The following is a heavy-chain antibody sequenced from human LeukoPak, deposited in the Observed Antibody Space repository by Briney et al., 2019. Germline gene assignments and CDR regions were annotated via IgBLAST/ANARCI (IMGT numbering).Heavy chain of an antibody. J-gene: IGHJ3*02. D-gene: IGHD1-26*01. CDR1: GGSIISSDW. V-gene: IGHV4-4*02. CDR3: ARWEESDAFDI. CDR2: IYYSGST. Sequence: PSGTLSLTCAVSGGSIISSDWWSWVRQPPGKGLEWIGYIYYSGSTNYNPSLKSRVTISVDTSKNQFSLKLSSVTAADTAMYYCARWEESDAFDIWGQGTVVTVSS.